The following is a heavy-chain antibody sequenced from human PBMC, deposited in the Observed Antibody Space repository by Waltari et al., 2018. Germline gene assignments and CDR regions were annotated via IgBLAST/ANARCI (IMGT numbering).Heavy chain of an antibody. Sequence: QVQLQESGPGLVKPSETLSITCSVSGYSITSGYYWGCIRQPPGKGLEWIGNIYHSGTTYYNPSLKSRVTISVDTSKNQFSLNLSSVTAADTAVYYCARLGAIGGLFDSWGQGALVTVSS. J-gene: IGHJ4*02. CDR3: ARLGAIGGLFDS. V-gene: IGHV4-38-2*01. CDR1: GYSITSGYY. D-gene: IGHD1-26*01. CDR2: IYHSGTT.